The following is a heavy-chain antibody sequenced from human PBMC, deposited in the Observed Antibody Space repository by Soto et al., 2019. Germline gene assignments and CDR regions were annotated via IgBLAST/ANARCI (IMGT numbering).Heavy chain of an antibody. D-gene: IGHD2-15*01. Sequence: GGSLRLSCSASGFIFSESTIYWVRQVPGKGLEAISAVSTSGRSTYYADSVKDRFTISRDNSKNTLFLQMGSLRPEDTAIYYCVKQAHGLDGVAFDYWGQGTQVTV. CDR2: VSTSGRST. J-gene: IGHJ4*02. CDR3: VKQAHGLDGVAFDY. CDR1: GFIFSEST. V-gene: IGHV3-64D*06.